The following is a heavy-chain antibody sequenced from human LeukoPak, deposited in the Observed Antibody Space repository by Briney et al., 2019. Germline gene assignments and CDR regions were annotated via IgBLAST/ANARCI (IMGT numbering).Heavy chain of an antibody. J-gene: IGHJ6*02. CDR2: IYHSGST. V-gene: IGHV4-38-2*02. CDR3: ARDGTMVRGPMDV. CDR1: GYSISSGYY. D-gene: IGHD3-10*01. Sequence: PSETLSLTCTVSGYSISSGYYWGWIRQPPGKGLEWIGSIYHSGSTYYNPSLKSRVTISVDTSKNQFSLKLSSVTAADTAVYYCARDGTMVRGPMDVWGQGTTVTVSS.